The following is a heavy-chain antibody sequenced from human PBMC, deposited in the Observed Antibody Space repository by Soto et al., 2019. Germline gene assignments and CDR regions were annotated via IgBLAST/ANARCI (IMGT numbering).Heavy chain of an antibody. J-gene: IGHJ6*02. CDR2: MNPNSGNT. CDR3: ARERTGTTSMDV. CDR1: GYTFTSYD. V-gene: IGHV1-8*01. D-gene: IGHD1-1*01. Sequence: QVQLVQSGAEVKKPGASVKVSCKASGYTFTSYDINWVRQATGQGLEWMGWMNPNSGNTGYAQKFQGRVTMTRNTSRRTAYMELSSLRSEDTAVYYGARERTGTTSMDVWGQGTTVTVSS.